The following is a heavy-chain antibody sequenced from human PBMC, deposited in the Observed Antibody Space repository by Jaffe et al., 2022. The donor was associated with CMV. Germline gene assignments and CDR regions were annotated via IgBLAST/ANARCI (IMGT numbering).Heavy chain of an antibody. CDR1: GYTFTSYD. CDR2: MNPNSGNT. D-gene: IGHD2-15*01. V-gene: IGHV1-8*01. Sequence: QVQLVQSGAEVKKPGASVKVSCKASGYTFTSYDINWVRQATGQGLEWMGWMNPNSGNTGYAQKFQGRVTMTRNTSISTAYMELSSLRSEDTAVYYCARDLYCSGGSCYLFGGNPWGQGTLVTVSS. J-gene: IGHJ5*02. CDR3: ARDLYCSGGSCYLFGGNP.